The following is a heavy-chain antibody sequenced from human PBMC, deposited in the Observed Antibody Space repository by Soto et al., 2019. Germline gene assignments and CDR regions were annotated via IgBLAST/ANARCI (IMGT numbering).Heavy chain of an antibody. CDR1: GDSFSSYA. J-gene: IGHJ4*02. D-gene: IGHD2-15*01. CDR3: ARKAGGGNYYILDF. Sequence: QVQVVQSGDEVEKPGSSVKVSCKVSGDSFSSYAISWVRQAPGQGLEWMGGIIPILTTANYAQKFQDRVTITADESTSTACMEVSSLTSEDSAVYYCARKAGGGNYYILDFWGQGTLVTVSS. V-gene: IGHV1-69*01. CDR2: IIPILTTA.